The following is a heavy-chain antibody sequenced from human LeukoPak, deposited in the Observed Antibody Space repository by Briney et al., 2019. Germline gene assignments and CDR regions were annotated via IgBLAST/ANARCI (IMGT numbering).Heavy chain of an antibody. V-gene: IGHV4-28*01. D-gene: IGHD3-16*01. J-gene: IGHJ5*02. Sequence: PSDTLSLTCAVSGYSISSNNWWGWIRQPPGKGLEWIGYIYYSGSTYYNPSLKRRLTMSVDTSKNQFSLKLSSVTAVDTAVYYCARNLGRRYFDLWGQGTLVTVSS. CDR1: GYSISSNNW. CDR3: ARNLGRRYFDL. CDR2: IYYSGST.